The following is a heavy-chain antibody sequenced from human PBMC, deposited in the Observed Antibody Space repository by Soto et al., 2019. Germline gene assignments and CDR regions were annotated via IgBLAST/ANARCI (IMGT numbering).Heavy chain of an antibody. CDR3: ARGRLVRIAARVPLYYFDY. J-gene: IGHJ4*02. CDR2: INHSGST. V-gene: IGHV4-34*01. CDR1: GGSFSGYY. Sequence: PSETLSLTCAVYGGSFSGYYWSWIRQPPGKGLEWIGEINHSGSTNYNPSLKSRVTISVDASKNQFSLKLSSVTAADTAVYYCARGRLVRIAARVPLYYFDYWGQGTLVTVSS. D-gene: IGHD6-6*01.